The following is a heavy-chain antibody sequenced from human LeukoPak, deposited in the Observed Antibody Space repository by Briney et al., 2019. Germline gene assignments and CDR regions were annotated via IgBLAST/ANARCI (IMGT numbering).Heavy chain of an antibody. Sequence: PGGSLRLSCVASGTTFSYYWMHWVRQAPGKGLVWVSRIDNDGSSATYADSVKGRFTISRDNAKNTLYLQINSLRTEDTALYYCAKDIGSGWSFDYWGQGTLVTVSS. CDR3: AKDIGSGWSFDY. CDR1: GTTFSYYW. V-gene: IGHV3-74*01. J-gene: IGHJ4*02. D-gene: IGHD6-19*01. CDR2: IDNDGSSA.